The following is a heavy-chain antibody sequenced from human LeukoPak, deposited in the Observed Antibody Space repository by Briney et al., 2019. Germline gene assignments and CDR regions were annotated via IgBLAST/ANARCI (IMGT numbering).Heavy chain of an antibody. J-gene: IGHJ4*02. Sequence: GASVKVSCTASGGTFSSYAVSWVRQAPGQGLEWMGGIIPTFGTANYAQKFQGRVTITTDESTSTAYMELSSLRSEDTAVYYCAREARAYCSSTSCRTLQGYYFDYWGQGTLVTVSS. CDR1: GGTFSSYA. D-gene: IGHD2-2*01. CDR2: IIPTFGTA. V-gene: IGHV1-69*05. CDR3: AREARAYCSSTSCRTLQGYYFDY.